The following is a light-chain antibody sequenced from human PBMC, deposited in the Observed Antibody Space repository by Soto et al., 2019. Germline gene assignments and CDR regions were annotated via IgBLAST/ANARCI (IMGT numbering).Light chain of an antibody. V-gene: IGLV1-40*01. CDR3: QSYDNSLSGSRV. Sequence: QSVLTQPPSVSGAPGQRVTISCTGSSSNIGAGYDVHWYQHLPGTAPKLLIYGNSNRPSGVPDRFSGSKSDTSASLAITGLQAEDEADYYCQSYDNSLSGSRVFGGGTKVTVL. CDR1: SSNIGAGYD. J-gene: IGLJ2*01. CDR2: GNS.